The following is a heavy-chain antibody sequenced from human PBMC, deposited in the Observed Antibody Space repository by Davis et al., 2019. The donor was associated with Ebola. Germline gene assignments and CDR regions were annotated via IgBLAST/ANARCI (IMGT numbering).Heavy chain of an antibody. Sequence: PSETLSLTCALYGGSFSGYYWNWIRQPPGKGLEWIGEINHSGSTTYNPSLKSRVTISIDTSKNQFSLKLSSVTAADTAVFYCARGQIQIWDHRVDDAFDIWGQGTMVTVSS. V-gene: IGHV4-34*01. D-gene: IGHD5-18*01. CDR1: GGSFSGYY. CDR2: INHSGST. J-gene: IGHJ3*02. CDR3: ARGQIQIWDHRVDDAFDI.